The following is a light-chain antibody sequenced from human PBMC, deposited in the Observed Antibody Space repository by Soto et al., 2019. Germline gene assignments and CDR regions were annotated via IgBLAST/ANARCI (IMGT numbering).Light chain of an antibody. CDR2: WAS. V-gene: IGKV4-1*01. J-gene: IGKJ1*01. CDR3: QQYYGTPVT. CDR1: QTVFYSSNNKNY. Sequence: DIVMTQSPDSLDVSLGERATINCKSSQTVFYSSNNKNYLAWYQQKPGQPPKLLIYWASARDSGVPDRFSGSGSGTDFTLTISSLQAEDVAIYYCQQYYGTPVTFGQGTKVDIK.